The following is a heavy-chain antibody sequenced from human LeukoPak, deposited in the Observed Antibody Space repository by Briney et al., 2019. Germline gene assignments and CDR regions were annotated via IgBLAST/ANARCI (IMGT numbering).Heavy chain of an antibody. D-gene: IGHD6-25*01. V-gene: IGHV3-66*01. J-gene: IGHJ4*02. CDR3: ATGSAGIAAVAGARNY. CDR1: GFTVGNNQ. Sequence: GGSLRLSCAASGFTVGNNQMTWVRQASGKGLEWVSHVYSGDTTRYADSVKGRFTISTDNSKNTAYLQMNSLRAEDTAVYYCATGSAGIAAVAGARNYWGQGNLVTVSS. CDR2: VYSGDTT.